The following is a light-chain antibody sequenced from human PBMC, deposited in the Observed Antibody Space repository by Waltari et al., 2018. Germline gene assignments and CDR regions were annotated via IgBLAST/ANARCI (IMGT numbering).Light chain of an antibody. CDR3: QSYDSGLTGYV. J-gene: IGLJ1*01. Sequence: HSALTQPPSVSGAPGQRVTISCSGSGSNIGAGFDVQWYQQLPRAAPKVVIHGDGCRPSGVPDRFSGSKSGYSASLAITGLQAEDEGDYYCQSYDSGLTGYVFGTGTKVTVL. CDR1: GSNIGAGFD. CDR2: GDG. V-gene: IGLV1-40*01.